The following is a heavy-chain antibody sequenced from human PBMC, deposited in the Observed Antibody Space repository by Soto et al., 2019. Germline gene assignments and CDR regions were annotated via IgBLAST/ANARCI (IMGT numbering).Heavy chain of an antibody. Sequence: GGSLRLSCAASGFSFSSYWMHWVRQVPGKGLVWVSRINTDGSSTKYADSVKGRFTISRDNAKNTLYLQMNSLRAEDTAVFYCAKERSSGWSFDYWGQGTLVTVSS. J-gene: IGHJ4*02. CDR3: AKERSSGWSFDY. CDR2: INTDGSST. D-gene: IGHD6-19*01. CDR1: GFSFSSYW. V-gene: IGHV3-74*01.